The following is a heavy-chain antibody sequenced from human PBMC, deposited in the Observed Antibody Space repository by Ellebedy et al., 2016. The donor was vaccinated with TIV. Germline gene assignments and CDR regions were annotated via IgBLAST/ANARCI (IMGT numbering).Heavy chain of an antibody. D-gene: IGHD5-18*01. V-gene: IGHV1-3*01. J-gene: IGHJ4*02. CDR2: INAGNGNT. CDR1: GYTFTSYA. CDR3: ARDLAHTAMLYFDY. Sequence: ASVKVSCKASGYTFTSYAIHWVRQAPGQRLEWMGWINAGNGNTKYSQKFQGRVTITRDTSASTAYMELSSLRSEDTAVYYCARDLAHTAMLYFDYWGQGTRVTVSP.